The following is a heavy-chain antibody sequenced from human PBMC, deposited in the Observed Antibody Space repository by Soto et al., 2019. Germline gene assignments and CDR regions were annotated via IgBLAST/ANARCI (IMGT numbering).Heavy chain of an antibody. CDR1: GFTFSSYA. V-gene: IGHV3-23*01. J-gene: IGHJ5*02. CDR3: AKETYDYVWGRSDWFDP. CDR2: ISGSGGST. Sequence: GGSLRLSCAASGFTFSSYAMSWVRQAPGKGLEWVSAISGSGGSTYYADSVKGRFTISRDKSKNTLDLQMNSLRAEDTAVYYCAKETYDYVWGRSDWFDPWGQGTLVTVSS. D-gene: IGHD3-16*01.